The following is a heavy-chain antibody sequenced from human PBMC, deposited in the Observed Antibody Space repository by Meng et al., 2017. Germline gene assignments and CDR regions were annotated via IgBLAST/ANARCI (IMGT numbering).Heavy chain of an antibody. CDR3: AKGRVLLWFGELLSAGAFDI. D-gene: IGHD3-10*01. CDR2: ISGSGGST. J-gene: IGHJ3*02. V-gene: IGHV3-23*01. Sequence: ETLSLTCAASGFTFSSYAMSWVRQAPGKGLEWVSAISGSGGSTYYADSMKGRFTISRDNSKNTLYLQMNSLRAEDTAVYYCAKGRVLLWFGELLSAGAFDIWGQGTMVTVSS. CDR1: GFTFSSYA.